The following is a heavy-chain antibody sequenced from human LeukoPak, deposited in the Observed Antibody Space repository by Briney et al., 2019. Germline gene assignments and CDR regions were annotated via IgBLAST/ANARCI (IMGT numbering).Heavy chain of an antibody. Sequence: SVKVPCKASGGTFNSYAISWVRQAPGQGLEWMGGIIPIFGTANYAQKFQGRVTITADKSTSTAYMELYSLRSEDTAVYYCARAIRGSKIASRYYYYYMDVWGKGTTVTVSS. CDR2: IIPIFGTA. CDR1: GGTFNSYA. CDR3: ARAIRGSKIASRYYYYYMDV. D-gene: IGHD3-10*01. J-gene: IGHJ6*03. V-gene: IGHV1-69*06.